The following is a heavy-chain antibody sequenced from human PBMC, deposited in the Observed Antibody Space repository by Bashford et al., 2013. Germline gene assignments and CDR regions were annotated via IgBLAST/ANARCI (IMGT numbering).Heavy chain of an antibody. CDR2: IYTSGST. CDR1: GGSISSGSYY. V-gene: IGHV4-61*02. D-gene: IGHD3-10*01. CDR3: AVLLSPRRGRHFDY. Sequence: SETLSLTCTVSGGSISSGSYYWSWIRQPAGKGLEWIGRIYTSGSTNYNPSLKSRVTMSVDTSKNQFSLKLSSVTAADTAVYYCAVLLSPRRGRHFDYWGQGTLVTVSS. J-gene: IGHJ4*02.